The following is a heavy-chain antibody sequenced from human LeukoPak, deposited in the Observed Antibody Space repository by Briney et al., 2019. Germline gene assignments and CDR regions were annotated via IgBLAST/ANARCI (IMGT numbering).Heavy chain of an antibody. J-gene: IGHJ4*02. V-gene: IGHV3-7*01. CDR1: GFTFSSYW. CDR2: IKQDGGEK. Sequence: GGSLRLSCAASGFTFSSYWMNWVRQAPGKGLEWVATIKQDGGEKYYVDSVKGRFTISRDNAKDSLYLQMNSLRAEDTAVYYCARDPIAAVGTRAFDYWGQGTLVTVSS. D-gene: IGHD6-13*01. CDR3: ARDPIAAVGTRAFDY.